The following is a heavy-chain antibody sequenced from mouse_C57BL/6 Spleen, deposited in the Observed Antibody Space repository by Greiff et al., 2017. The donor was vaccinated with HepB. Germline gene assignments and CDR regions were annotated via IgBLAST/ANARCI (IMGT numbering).Heavy chain of an antibody. CDR1: GYTFTSYW. Sequence: QVQLQQPGAELVMPGASVKLSCKASGYTFTSYWMHWVKQRPGQGLEWIGEIDPSDSYTNYNQKFKGKSTLTVDKSSSTAYMQLSGLTSEDSAVYYCARDGYYAWFAYWGQGTLVTVSA. CDR2: IDPSDSYT. J-gene: IGHJ3*01. V-gene: IGHV1-69*01. CDR3: ARDGYYAWFAY. D-gene: IGHD2-3*01.